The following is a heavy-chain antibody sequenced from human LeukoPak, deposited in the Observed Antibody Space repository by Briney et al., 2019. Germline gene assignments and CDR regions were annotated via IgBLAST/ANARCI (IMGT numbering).Heavy chain of an antibody. CDR3: ARAPALPAARGKIDAFDI. CDR2: IYTSGST. CDR1: GGSFSTSY. D-gene: IGHD2-2*01. J-gene: IGHJ3*02. V-gene: IGHV4-4*08. Sequence: PSETLSLTCTVSGGSFSTSYWSWIRQFPGKGLEWIGYIYTSGSTNYNPSLKSRVTMSVDTSKNQFSLKLSSVTAADTAVYYCARAPALPAARGKIDAFDIWGQGTMVTVSS.